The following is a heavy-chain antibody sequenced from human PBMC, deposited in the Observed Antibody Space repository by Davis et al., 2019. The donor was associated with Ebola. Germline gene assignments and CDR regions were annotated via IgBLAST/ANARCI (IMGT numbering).Heavy chain of an antibody. J-gene: IGHJ6*02. Sequence: MPSETLSLTCTVSGGYISSSSYYWGWIRQHPGKGLEWIGCIYYSGSTYYNPSLKSRVTISVDTSKNQFSLKLSSVTAADTAVYYCARASPEQLGYCSGGSCRRYYYGMDVWGQGTTVTVSS. CDR1: GGYISSSSYY. D-gene: IGHD2-15*01. CDR3: ARASPEQLGYCSGGSCRRYYYGMDV. CDR2: IYYSGST. V-gene: IGHV4-39*07.